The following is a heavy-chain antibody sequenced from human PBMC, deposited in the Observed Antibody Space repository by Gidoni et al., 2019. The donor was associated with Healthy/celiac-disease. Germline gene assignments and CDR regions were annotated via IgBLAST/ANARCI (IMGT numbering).Heavy chain of an antibody. Sequence: QVQLVESGGGVVQPGRSLRLSCAASGFTFSSYAMHWVRQAPGKGLEWVAVISYDGSNKYYADSVKGRFTISRDNSKNTLYLQMNSLRAEDTAVYYCASAGYCSGGSCYSGYYGMDVWGQGTTVTVSS. V-gene: IGHV3-30-3*01. J-gene: IGHJ6*02. D-gene: IGHD2-15*01. CDR3: ASAGYCSGGSCYSGYYGMDV. CDR2: ISYDGSNK. CDR1: GFTFSSYA.